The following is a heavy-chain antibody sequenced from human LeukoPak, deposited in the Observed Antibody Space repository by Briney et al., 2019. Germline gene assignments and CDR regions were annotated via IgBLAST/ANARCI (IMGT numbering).Heavy chain of an antibody. D-gene: IGHD3-10*01. CDR1: GGSISSYY. CDR2: IYYSGST. Sequence: SETLSLTCTVSGGSISSYYWSWIRQPPGKGLEWIGYIYYSGSTNYNPSLKSRVTISVDTSKNQFSLELSSVTAADTAVYYCARVVWYYYGSGNWFDPWGQGTLVTVSS. V-gene: IGHV4-59*08. CDR3: ARVVWYYYGSGNWFDP. J-gene: IGHJ5*02.